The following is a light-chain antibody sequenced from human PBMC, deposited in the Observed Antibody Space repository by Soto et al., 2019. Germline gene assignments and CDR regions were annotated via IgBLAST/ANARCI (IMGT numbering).Light chain of an antibody. V-gene: IGLV1-40*01. CDR2: GNS. CDR3: QSYDSSLSVV. J-gene: IGLJ2*01. Sequence: QSVLTQPPSVSGAPGQRVTISCTGSNSNIGAGYDVHWYQHLPGTAPKLLIYGNSNRPSGVPDRFSGSNSGTSASLAITGLQAEDEADYYCQSYDSSLSVVFGGGTKVTVL. CDR1: NSNIGAGYD.